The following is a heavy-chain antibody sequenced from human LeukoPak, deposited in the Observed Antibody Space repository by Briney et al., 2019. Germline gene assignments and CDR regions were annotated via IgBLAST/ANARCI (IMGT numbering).Heavy chain of an antibody. D-gene: IGHD6-19*01. CDR1: GGSFSGYY. CDR3: ARGADSGWFGY. V-gene: IGHV4-34*01. J-gene: IGHJ5*01. Sequence: SETLSLTCAVYGGSFSGYYWSWIRQPPGKGLEWIGEINHSGSTNYNPSLKSRVTISVDTSKNQFSLKLSSVTAADTAVYYCARGADSGWFGYWGQGTLVTVSS. CDR2: INHSGST.